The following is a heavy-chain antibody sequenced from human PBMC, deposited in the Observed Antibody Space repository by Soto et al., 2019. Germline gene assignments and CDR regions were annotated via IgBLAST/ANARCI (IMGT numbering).Heavy chain of an antibody. Sequence: EVQLLESGGGLVQPGGSLRLSCAASGFTFSSYAMSWVRQAPGKGLEWVSAISGSGGSTYYADSVKGRFTISRDNSKNTLYLQMNSLRAEDTAVYYCAKALTYYDFWSGCLDYWGQGTLVTVSS. CDR2: ISGSGGST. CDR3: AKALTYYDFWSGCLDY. J-gene: IGHJ4*02. V-gene: IGHV3-23*01. CDR1: GFTFSSYA. D-gene: IGHD3-3*01.